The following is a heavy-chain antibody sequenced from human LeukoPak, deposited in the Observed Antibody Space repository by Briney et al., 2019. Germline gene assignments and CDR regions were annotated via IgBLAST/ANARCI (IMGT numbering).Heavy chain of an antibody. V-gene: IGHV3-30*03. D-gene: IGHD4-17*01. CDR1: GFTFSSYG. CDR3: GTWTTVASYFDY. J-gene: IGHJ4*02. CDR2: ISYDGSNK. Sequence: GGSLRLSCAASGFTFSSYGMHWVRQAPGKGLEWVAVISYDGSNKYYADSVKGRFTISRDNSKNTLYLQMNSLRAEDTAVYYCGTWTTVASYFDYWGQGTLVTVSS.